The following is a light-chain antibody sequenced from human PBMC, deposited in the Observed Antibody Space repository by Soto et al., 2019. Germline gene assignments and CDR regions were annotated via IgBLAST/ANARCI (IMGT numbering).Light chain of an antibody. V-gene: IGLV2-14*01. J-gene: IGLJ1*01. CDR2: EVT. Sequence: QSALTQPASVSGSPGQSLTISCAGTSSDVGGYNYVSWYQQHPGKAPKLIIYEVTNRPSGVSNRFSGSKSGNTASLTISGLQAEDEADYYCSSSTSTNTLDVFGTGTKVTVL. CDR1: SSDVGGYNY. CDR3: SSSTSTNTLDV.